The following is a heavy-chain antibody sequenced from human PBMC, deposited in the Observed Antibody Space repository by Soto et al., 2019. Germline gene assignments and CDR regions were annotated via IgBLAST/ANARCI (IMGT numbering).Heavy chain of an antibody. Sequence: EAQLMESGGGLVKRGGSLTLSCAASGLSFSDAWMNWVRQAPGKGLEWVGRIKSITDGGTTDYAAPVQDRFTISRDDSKNVMYLQMNSLKDEDTGVYYCTARMPVRALPLRFLRLSIPWSQGTLVTVSS. CDR1: GLSFSDAW. D-gene: IGHD1-26*01. J-gene: IGHJ5*02. V-gene: IGHV3-15*07. CDR2: IKSITDGGTT. CDR3: TARMPVRALPLRFLRLSIP.